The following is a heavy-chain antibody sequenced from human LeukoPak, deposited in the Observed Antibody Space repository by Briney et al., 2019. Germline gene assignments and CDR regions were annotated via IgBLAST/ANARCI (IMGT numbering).Heavy chain of an antibody. D-gene: IGHD3-16*01. V-gene: IGHV3-7*03. Sequence: PGGSLRLSCAASGFTFSSYWMNWARQAPGKGLEWVASINHNGNVNYYVDSVEGRFTISRDNAKNSLYLQMSNLRAEDTDVYFCARGGGLDVWGQGATVTVSS. CDR2: INHNGNVN. CDR3: ARGGGLDV. CDR1: GFTFSSYW. J-gene: IGHJ6*02.